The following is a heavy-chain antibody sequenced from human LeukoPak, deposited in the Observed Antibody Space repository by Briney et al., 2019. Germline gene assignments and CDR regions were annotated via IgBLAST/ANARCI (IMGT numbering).Heavy chain of an antibody. CDR1: GYTFTGYY. D-gene: IGHD3-22*01. Sequence: ASVKVSCKASGYTFTGYYMHWVRQAPGQGLEWMGWINPNSGGTNYTQKFQGRVTMTRDTSISTAYMELSRLRSDDTAVYYCARDSGMDYYDSSGYYYVLLRNWGQGTLVTVSS. CDR2: INPNSGGT. CDR3: ARDSGMDYYDSSGYYYVLLRN. J-gene: IGHJ4*02. V-gene: IGHV1-2*02.